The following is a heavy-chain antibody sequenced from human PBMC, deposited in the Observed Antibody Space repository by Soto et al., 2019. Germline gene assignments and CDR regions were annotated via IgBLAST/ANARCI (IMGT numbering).Heavy chain of an antibody. J-gene: IGHJ6*02. CDR1: GFTFSSYS. CDR2: ISSSSTI. Sequence: GGSLRLSCAASGFTFSSYSMNWVRQAPGKGLEWVSYISSSSTIYYADSVKGRFTISRDNAKNSLYLQMNSLRAEDTAVYYCAREVIVVVPAALLYYGMDVWGQGTTVTVSS. V-gene: IGHV3-48*01. D-gene: IGHD2-2*01. CDR3: AREVIVVVPAALLYYGMDV.